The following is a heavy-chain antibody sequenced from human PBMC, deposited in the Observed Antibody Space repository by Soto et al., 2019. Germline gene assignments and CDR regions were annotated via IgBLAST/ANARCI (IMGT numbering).Heavy chain of an antibody. J-gene: IGHJ3*02. CDR3: ARVSGLGQAAFDI. D-gene: IGHD1-1*01. CDR2: ISYKGDTT. CDR1: GFTLSDYS. V-gene: IGHV3-64*01. Sequence: EVQLVESGGGLVQPGGSLRLSCAASGFTLSDYSMHWVRQAAGKGLEYVSAISYKGDTTYYANSVKGRFTISRDNSKNTLYLQMGSLRAEDMAVNYCARVSGLGQAAFDIWGQGTMVTVSS.